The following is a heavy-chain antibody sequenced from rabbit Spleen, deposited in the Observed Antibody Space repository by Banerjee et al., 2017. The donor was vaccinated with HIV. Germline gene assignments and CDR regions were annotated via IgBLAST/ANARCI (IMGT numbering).Heavy chain of an antibody. CDR1: GFSFNSGYD. CDR3: ARTVGGNWYDNYFNL. Sequence: QSLEESGGGLVKPGASLTLTCKASGFSFNSGYDMCWVRQAPGKGLEWVACAYAGGSGSTYSATWAKGRFTISKTSSTTVTLQMTSLTAADTATYLCARTVGGNWYDNYFNLWGQGTLVTVS. V-gene: IGHV1S40*01. CDR2: AYAGGSGST. D-gene: IGHD1-1*01. J-gene: IGHJ4*01.